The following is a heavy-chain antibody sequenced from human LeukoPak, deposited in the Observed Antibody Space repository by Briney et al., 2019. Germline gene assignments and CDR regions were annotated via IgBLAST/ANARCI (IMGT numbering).Heavy chain of an antibody. Sequence: PSETLSLTCTVSGGSISSHYWSWIRQPPGKGLEWIGYIYYSGSTNYNPSLKSRVTISVDTSKNQFSLKLSSVTAADMAAYYCARENTPYYDSSGYFPDWGQGTLVTVSS. J-gene: IGHJ4*02. D-gene: IGHD3-22*01. V-gene: IGHV4-59*11. CDR3: ARENTPYYDSSGYFPD. CDR1: GGSISSHY. CDR2: IYYSGST.